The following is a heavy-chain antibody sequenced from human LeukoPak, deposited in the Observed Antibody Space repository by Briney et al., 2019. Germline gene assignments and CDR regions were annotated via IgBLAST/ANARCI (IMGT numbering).Heavy chain of an antibody. CDR2: TYYRYRWTF. J-gene: IGHJ4*02. D-gene: IGHD6-13*01. CDR3: ARDLSAGGDY. Sequence: SQTLSLTCAISGDSVSSNIAAWDWYRQSPSRGLEWLGRTYYRYRWTFEYAVAVIGRITYKSATSKNQAPLRLTSVAPDDTSCYYCARDLSAGGDYCGQGILVTVSS. V-gene: IGHV6-1*01. CDR1: GDSVSSNIAA.